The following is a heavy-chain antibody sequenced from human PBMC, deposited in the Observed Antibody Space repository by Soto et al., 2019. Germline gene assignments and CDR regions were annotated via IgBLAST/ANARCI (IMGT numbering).Heavy chain of an antibody. V-gene: IGHV4-61*01. CDR3: ARNVVVVPAAIGWLDP. J-gene: IGHJ5*02. D-gene: IGHD2-2*02. Sequence: LSLTCTVSGGSVSSGSYYWSWIRQPPGKGLEWIGYIYYSGSTNYNPSLKSRVTISVDTSKNQFSLKLSSVTAADTAVYYCARNVVVVPAAIGWLDPWGQGTLVTVS. CDR1: GGSVSSGSYY. CDR2: IYYSGST.